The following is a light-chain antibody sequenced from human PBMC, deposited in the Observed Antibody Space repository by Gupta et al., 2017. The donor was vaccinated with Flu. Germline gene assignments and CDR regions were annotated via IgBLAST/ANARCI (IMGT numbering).Light chain of an antibody. CDR1: QSLVYKNGITY. J-gene: IGKJ2*02. Sequence: DVVMTQSPLSLPVTLGQPASISCRSSQSLVYKNGITYLNWLQQIPGQSPRRIIYEVSKRDYGVPDRFSGSGPGNDFTLKIIRGEDKDIGVYNGRRCKHPWTFGQGTMMEI. CDR3: RRCKHPWT. CDR2: EVS. V-gene: IGKV2-30*01.